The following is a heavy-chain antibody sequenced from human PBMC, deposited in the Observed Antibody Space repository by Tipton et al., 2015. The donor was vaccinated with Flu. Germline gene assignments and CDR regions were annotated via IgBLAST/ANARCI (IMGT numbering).Heavy chain of an antibody. J-gene: IGHJ5*02. CDR2: IYYSGST. CDR1: GGSISSYY. D-gene: IGHD6-19*01. V-gene: IGHV4-59*07. Sequence: TLSLTCTVSGGSISSYYWSWIRQPPGKGLEWIGYIYYSGSTNYNPSLKSRLTISVDTSKNQFSLKLSSVNAADTAVYYCARSVAVAAPGRFDPWGQGTLVTVSS. CDR3: ARSVAVAAPGRFDP.